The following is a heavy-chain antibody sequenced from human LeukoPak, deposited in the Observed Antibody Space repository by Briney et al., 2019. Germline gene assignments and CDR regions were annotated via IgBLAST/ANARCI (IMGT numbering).Heavy chain of an antibody. V-gene: IGHV6-1*01. J-gene: IGHJ4*02. CDR2: TYYRSKWYN. Sequence: SLTLSLTCAISGDSVSSNSAAWNWIRQSPSRGLEWLGRTYYRSKWYNDYAVSVKSRITINPDTSKNQFSLQLNSVTPEDTAVYYCARDTIPEGGSSWFPCHDYWGQGTLVTVSS. D-gene: IGHD6-13*01. CDR3: ARDTIPEGGSSWFPCHDY. CDR1: GDSVSSNSAA.